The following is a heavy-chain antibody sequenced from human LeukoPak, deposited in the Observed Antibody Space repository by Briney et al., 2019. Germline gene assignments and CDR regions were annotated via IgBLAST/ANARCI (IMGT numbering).Heavy chain of an antibody. J-gene: IGHJ6*02. CDR3: ARGIVVVPAAPGEVYYYYGMDV. Sequence: SVKFSCKASGGTFSSYAISWVRQAPGQGLEWMGGIIPIFGTANYAQKFQGRVTITADESTSTAYMELSSLRSEDTAVYYCARGIVVVPAAPGEVYYYYGMDVWGQGTTVTVSS. CDR2: IIPIFGTA. CDR1: GGTFSSYA. D-gene: IGHD2-2*01. V-gene: IGHV1-69*01.